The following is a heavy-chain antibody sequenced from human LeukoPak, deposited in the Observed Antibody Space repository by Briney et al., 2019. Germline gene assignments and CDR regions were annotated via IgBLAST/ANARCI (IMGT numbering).Heavy chain of an antibody. CDR3: ARFRPPNCSGGSCLFDY. CDR1: GGSISGGAYY. D-gene: IGHD2-15*01. V-gene: IGHV4-31*03. Sequence: SETLSLTCTVSGGSISGGAYYWSWIRQHPGKGLEWIGYIYYSGTTYYNPSLRSRVTISVDTSKNQFSLRLSSVTAADTAVYYCARFRPPNCSGGSCLFDYWGQGTLVTVSS. CDR2: IYYSGTT. J-gene: IGHJ4*02.